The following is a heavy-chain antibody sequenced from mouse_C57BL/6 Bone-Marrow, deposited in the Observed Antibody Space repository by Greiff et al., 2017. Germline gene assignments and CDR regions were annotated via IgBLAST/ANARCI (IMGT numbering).Heavy chain of an antibody. CDR1: GYAFSSYW. V-gene: IGHV1-80*01. J-gene: IGHJ3*01. CDR3: ARGAY. Sequence: QVQLQQSGAELVKPGASVKISCKASGYAFSSYWMNWVKQRPGRGLEWIGQIFPGDGDTNYTGQFKGQATLTADKSSSTAYMQLSSLTSADSAVYFGARGAYWGQGTLVTVSA. CDR2: IFPGDGDT.